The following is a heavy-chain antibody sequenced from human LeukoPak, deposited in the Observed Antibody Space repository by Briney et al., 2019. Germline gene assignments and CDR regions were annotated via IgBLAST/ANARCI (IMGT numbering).Heavy chain of an antibody. D-gene: IGHD3-16*01. CDR1: GFTFSSYA. CDR2: ISGSGGST. J-gene: IGHJ4*02. CDR3: AKASYDYVWGSYMR. V-gene: IGHV3-23*01. Sequence: GGSLRLSCAASGFTFSSYAMSWVRQAPGKGLEWVSAISGSGGSTYYADSVKGRFTISRDNSKNTLYLQMNSLRAEDTAVYYCAKASYDYVWGSYMRWGQATLVTVSS.